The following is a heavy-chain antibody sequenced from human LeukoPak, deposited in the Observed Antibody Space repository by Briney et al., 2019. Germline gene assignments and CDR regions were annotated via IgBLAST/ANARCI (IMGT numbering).Heavy chain of an antibody. V-gene: IGHV3-30*18. CDR3: AKDRGASSSWYYYYYYMDV. J-gene: IGHJ6*03. CDR2: ISYDGSDK. Sequence: GRSLRLSCAASGSTFSSSVMHWVRRAPGKGLEWVAVISYDGSDKYYADSVKGRFTISRDNSKNTLYVQMNSLRAEDTAVYYCAKDRGASSSWYYYYYYMDVWGKGTTVTVSS. CDR1: GSTFSSSV. D-gene: IGHD6-13*01.